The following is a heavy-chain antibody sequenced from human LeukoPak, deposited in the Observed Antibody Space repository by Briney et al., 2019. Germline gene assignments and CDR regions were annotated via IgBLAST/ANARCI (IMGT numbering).Heavy chain of an antibody. Sequence: GESLKISCKGSGYSFTSYWIGWVRQMPGKGLEWMGIIYPGDSDTRYSPSFQGQVTIPADKSISTAYLQWSSLKASDTAMYYCARSFSITVNWFDPWGQGTLVTVSS. J-gene: IGHJ5*02. D-gene: IGHD3-10*01. CDR2: IYPGDSDT. CDR3: ARSFSITVNWFDP. CDR1: GYSFTSYW. V-gene: IGHV5-51*01.